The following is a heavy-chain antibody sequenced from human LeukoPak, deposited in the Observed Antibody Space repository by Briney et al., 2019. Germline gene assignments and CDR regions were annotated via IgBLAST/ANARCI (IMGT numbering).Heavy chain of an antibody. CDR2: INHSGST. CDR3: AMRFIGYDYRY. CDR1: GGSFSGYY. Sequence: SETLSLTCAVYGGSFSGYYWSWIRQPPGKGLEWIGEINHSGSTNYNPSLKSRVTISVDTSKNQFSLKLSSVTAADTAVYYCAMRFIGYDYRYWGQGTLVTVSS. V-gene: IGHV4-34*01. J-gene: IGHJ4*02. D-gene: IGHD5-12*01.